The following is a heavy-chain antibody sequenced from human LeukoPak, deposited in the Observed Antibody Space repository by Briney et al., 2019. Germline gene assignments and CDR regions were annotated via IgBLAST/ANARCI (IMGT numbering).Heavy chain of an antibody. CDR3: AREINCSGGSCYYYFDY. CDR1: GGSISSYY. D-gene: IGHD2-15*01. J-gene: IGHJ4*02. Sequence: SETLSLTCTVPGGSISSYYWSWIRQPPGKGLEWIGYIYYSGSTNYNPSLKSRVTISVDTSKNQFSLKLSSVTAADTAVYYCAREINCSGGSCYYYFDYWGQGTLVTVSS. V-gene: IGHV4-59*01. CDR2: IYYSGST.